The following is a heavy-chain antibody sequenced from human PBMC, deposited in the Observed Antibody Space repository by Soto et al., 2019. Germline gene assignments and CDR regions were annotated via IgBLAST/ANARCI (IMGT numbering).Heavy chain of an antibody. CDR1: GFTFSTYA. J-gene: IGHJ6*02. V-gene: IGHV3-30-3*01. Sequence: GGSLRLSCAASGFTFSTYAMHWVRQAPGKGLEWVAVILYDGNSKYYADSVKGRFTISRDNSKNTLDLQMNSLRAEDTAVYYCARGYYGMDVWGQGTTVTVSS. CDR3: ARGYYGMDV. CDR2: ILYDGNSK.